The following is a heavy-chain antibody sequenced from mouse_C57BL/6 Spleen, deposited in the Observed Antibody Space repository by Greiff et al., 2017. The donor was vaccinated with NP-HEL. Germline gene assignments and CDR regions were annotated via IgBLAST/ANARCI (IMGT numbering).Heavy chain of an antibody. D-gene: IGHD2-3*01. J-gene: IGHJ4*01. CDR1: GYTFTEYT. V-gene: IGHV1-62-2*01. CDR3: ARHESMMVTKYYAMDY. Sequence: QVHVKQSGAELVKPGASVKLSCKASGYTFTEYTIHWVKQRSGQGLEWIGWFYPGSGSIKYNEKFKDKATLTADKSSSTVYMELSRLTSEDSAVYFCARHESMMVTKYYAMDYWGQGTSVTVSS. CDR2: FYPGSGSI.